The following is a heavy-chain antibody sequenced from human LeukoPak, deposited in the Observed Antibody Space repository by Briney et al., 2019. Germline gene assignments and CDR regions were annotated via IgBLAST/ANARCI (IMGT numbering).Heavy chain of an antibody. J-gene: IGHJ4*02. CDR1: GFTFSSYA. Sequence: PGGSLRLSCAASGFTFSSYAMHWVRQAPGKGLEWVAVISYDGSNKYYADSVKGRFTISRDNSKNTLYLQMNSLRAEDTAVYYCAKDLRWELLEFFSGYFDYWGQGTLVTVSS. V-gene: IGHV3-30-3*01. D-gene: IGHD1-26*01. CDR2: ISYDGSNK. CDR3: AKDLRWELLEFFSGYFDY.